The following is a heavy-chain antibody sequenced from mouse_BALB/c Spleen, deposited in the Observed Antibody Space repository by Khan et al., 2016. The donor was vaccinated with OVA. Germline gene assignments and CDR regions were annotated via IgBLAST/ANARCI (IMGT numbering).Heavy chain of an antibody. V-gene: IGHV5-6-4*01. D-gene: IGHD2-1*01. CDR2: ISSDGSYT. CDR3: TRDGNYAHWYFDV. CDR1: GFTFSSYT. J-gene: IGHJ1*01. Sequence: EVELVESGGGLVKPGGSLKLSCAASGFTFSSYTMSWVRQTPEKRLEWVATISSDGSYTYYPDSVKGRFTISRDNAKNTLYLQMSSLKSEDTAMYYCTRDGNYAHWYFDVWGAGTTVTVSS.